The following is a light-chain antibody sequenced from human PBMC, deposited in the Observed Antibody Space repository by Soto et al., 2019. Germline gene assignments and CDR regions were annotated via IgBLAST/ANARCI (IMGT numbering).Light chain of an antibody. Sequence: EIVLTQSPATLSLSPGEIATVSCRASQSVSIYLAWYQQKPGQAPRLLIYAASNRATRIPARFSGSGSGADFTLTISSLEPEDFAVYYCQQRISWPPTFGQGTRLEIK. V-gene: IGKV3-11*01. CDR1: QSVSIY. CDR3: QQRISWPPT. CDR2: AAS. J-gene: IGKJ5*01.